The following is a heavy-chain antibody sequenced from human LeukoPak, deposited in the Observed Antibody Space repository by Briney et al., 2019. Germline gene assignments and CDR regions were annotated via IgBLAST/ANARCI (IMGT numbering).Heavy chain of an antibody. J-gene: IGHJ4*02. D-gene: IGHD3-22*01. Sequence: GGSLRLSCAASRFTFSSYGMHWVRQAPGKGLEWVAATWYDGSNKYYADSVKGRFTISRDNSKNTLYLQMNSLRAEDTALYYCARDKSSGYYYFDYWGQGTLVTVSS. CDR2: TWYDGSNK. CDR3: ARDKSSGYYYFDY. V-gene: IGHV3-33*01. CDR1: RFTFSSYG.